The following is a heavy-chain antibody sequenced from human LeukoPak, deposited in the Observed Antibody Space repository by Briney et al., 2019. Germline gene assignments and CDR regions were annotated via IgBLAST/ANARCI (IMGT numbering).Heavy chain of an antibody. Sequence: PSETLSLTCTVSGGSISSYYWSWIRQPPGKGLEWTGYIYYSGSTNYNPSLKSRVTISVDTSKNQFSLKLSSVTAADTAVYYCARGRGSYLYWGQGTLVTVSS. CDR2: IYYSGST. CDR3: ARGRGSYLY. D-gene: IGHD1-26*01. V-gene: IGHV4-59*01. J-gene: IGHJ4*02. CDR1: GGSISSYY.